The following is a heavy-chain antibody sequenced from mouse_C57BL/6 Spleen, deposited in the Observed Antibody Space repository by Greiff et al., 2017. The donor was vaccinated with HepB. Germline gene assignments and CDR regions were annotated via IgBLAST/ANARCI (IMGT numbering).Heavy chain of an antibody. CDR1: GYTFTSYW. CDR3: ARYVAAQEAWFAY. Sequence: QVQLQQPGAELVKPGASVKMSCKASGYTFTSYWITWVKQRPGQGLEWIGDIYPGSGSTNYNEKFKSKATLTVDTSSSTAYMQLSSLTSEDSAVYYCARYVAAQEAWFAYWGQGTLVTVSA. V-gene: IGHV1-55*01. CDR2: IYPGSGST. D-gene: IGHD3-2*02. J-gene: IGHJ3*01.